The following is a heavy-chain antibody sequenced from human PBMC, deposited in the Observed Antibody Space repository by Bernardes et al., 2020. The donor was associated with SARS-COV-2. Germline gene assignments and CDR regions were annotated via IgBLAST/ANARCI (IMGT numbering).Heavy chain of an antibody. D-gene: IGHD4-17*01. CDR3: ARGNVRTVTSNLDF. V-gene: IGHV4-59*08. Sequence: SETLSLTCTVSGGSISSYYWSWIRQPPGKGLEWIGYIYYSGSTNYNPSLKSRVTISVDTSKNQFSLKLSSVTAADTAVYYCARGNVRTVTSNLDFWGQGILVTVSS. CDR1: GGSISSYY. J-gene: IGHJ4*02. CDR2: IYYSGST.